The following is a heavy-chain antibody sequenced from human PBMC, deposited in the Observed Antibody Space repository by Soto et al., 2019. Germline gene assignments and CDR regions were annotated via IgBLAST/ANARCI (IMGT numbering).Heavy chain of an antibody. CDR2: ISFDGNNK. Sequence: QVQLVESGGGVVQPGTSLRLSCVVSGFTFNDYAIHWVRQAPGKGLEWVAVISFDGNNKFYADSVKGRFTISRDRSKTTAYLQMNNLRAEDTAVYYCARDHWDCSGGGCNPHQLNFFAMDVWGQGTTVTVSS. D-gene: IGHD2-15*01. J-gene: IGHJ6*02. CDR3: ARDHWDCSGGGCNPHQLNFFAMDV. V-gene: IGHV3-30*03. CDR1: GFTFNDYA.